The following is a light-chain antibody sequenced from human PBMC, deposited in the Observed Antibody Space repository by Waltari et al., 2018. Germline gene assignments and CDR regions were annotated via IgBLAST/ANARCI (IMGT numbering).Light chain of an antibody. Sequence: QSALTQPASVSGSPGQSLTITWTGTRSDVGNYNLVSWYQQHPGKAPKLMISEVNKRPSGVSNRFSGSKSGNTASLTISGLQSEDEASYYCSSYISSTSVIFGGGTKLTVL. CDR2: EVN. CDR3: SSYISSTSVI. CDR1: RSDVGNYNL. V-gene: IGLV2-23*02. J-gene: IGLJ2*01.